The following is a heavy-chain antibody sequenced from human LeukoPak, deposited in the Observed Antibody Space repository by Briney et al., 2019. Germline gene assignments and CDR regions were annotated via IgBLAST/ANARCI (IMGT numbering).Heavy chain of an antibody. D-gene: IGHD5-18*01. Sequence: ASVKVSCKASGYTFTSYGISWVRQAPGQGLEWMGWISAYNGNTNYAQKLQGRVTMTTDTSTSTAYMELRSLRSDDTAVYYCAREGDTAMVTDYYYYMDVWGKGTTVTVSS. CDR2: ISAYNGNT. CDR1: GYTFTSYG. J-gene: IGHJ6*03. CDR3: AREGDTAMVTDYYYYMDV. V-gene: IGHV1-18*01.